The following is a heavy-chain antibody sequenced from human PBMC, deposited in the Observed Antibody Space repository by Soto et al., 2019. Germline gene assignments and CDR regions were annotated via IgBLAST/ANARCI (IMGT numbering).Heavy chain of an antibody. D-gene: IGHD2-8*01. CDR2: IWYDGSNK. J-gene: IGHJ3*02. CDR3: ARDRDVLMAYAIPGAFDI. CDR1: GFTFSSYG. Sequence: PGGSLRLSCAASGFTFSSYGMHWVRQAPGKGLEWVAVIWYDGSNKYYADSVKGRFTISRDNSKNTLYLQMNSLRAEDTAVYYCARDRDVLMAYAIPGAFDIWGQGTMVTVSS. V-gene: IGHV3-33*01.